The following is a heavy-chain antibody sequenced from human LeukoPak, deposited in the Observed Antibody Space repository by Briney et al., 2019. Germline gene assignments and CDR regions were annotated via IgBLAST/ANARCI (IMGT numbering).Heavy chain of an antibody. D-gene: IGHD2-21*02. CDR2: ISGYSTGT. Sequence: GGSLRLSCVASGFTFSSYTMTWVRQAPGEGLEWVSGISGYSTGTYYADSVKGRFTISRDNPKNTLFLQMNSLRAEDTAVYYCAKKTSYCAGDCFPYYFDYWGRGTLVTVSS. J-gene: IGHJ4*02. CDR3: AKKTSYCAGDCFPYYFDY. V-gene: IGHV3-23*01. CDR1: GFTFSSYT.